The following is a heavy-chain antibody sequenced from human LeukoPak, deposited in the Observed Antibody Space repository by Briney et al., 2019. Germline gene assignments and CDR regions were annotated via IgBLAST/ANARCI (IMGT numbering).Heavy chain of an antibody. CDR1: GFRLSDFG. J-gene: IGHJ4*02. D-gene: IGHD2/OR15-2a*01. V-gene: IGHV3-33*06. Sequence: PGGSPRLSCAASGFRLSDFGMHWVRPAPRKGLEWVAVIWYDRSKKFYADSVEGRFSISSENSKNTLFLQMSSLRGEDTAVYYCAKGDFYKPLYIDKWGQGSLVTVTA. CDR2: IWYDRSKK. CDR3: AKGDFYKPLYIDK.